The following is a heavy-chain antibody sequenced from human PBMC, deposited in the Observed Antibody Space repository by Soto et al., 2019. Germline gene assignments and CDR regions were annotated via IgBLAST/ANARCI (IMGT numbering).Heavy chain of an antibody. CDR2: ITGSGGST. CDR1: GFAFSSYA. V-gene: IGHV3-23*01. J-gene: IGHJ5*02. Sequence: EVQLLESGGGLVQPGGSLRLSCEASGFAFSSYAMSWVRQAPGKGLEWVSGITGSGGSTYYADSVKGRFSISRDNSKNTLYLQMNSLRAEDTAIYYCAKGTYNSGWSWGQGTLVTVSS. CDR3: AKGTYNSGWS. D-gene: IGHD6-19*01.